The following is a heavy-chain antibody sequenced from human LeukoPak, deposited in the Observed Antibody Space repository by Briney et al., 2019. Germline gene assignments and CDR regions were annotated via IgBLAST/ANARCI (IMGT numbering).Heavy chain of an antibody. CDR3: ARRRDSDWYQGAFDI. V-gene: IGHV4-39*01. J-gene: IGHJ3*02. CDR2: IYYSGST. D-gene: IGHD6-19*01. Sequence: PSETLSLTCSVSGGSISSSSYYWGWIRQPPGKGLEWIGIIYYSGSTYYNPSLKSRVTISVDTSKNQFSLMLSSVTAANTAVYYCARRRDSDWYQGAFDIWAQGTMVTVSS. CDR1: GGSISSSSYY.